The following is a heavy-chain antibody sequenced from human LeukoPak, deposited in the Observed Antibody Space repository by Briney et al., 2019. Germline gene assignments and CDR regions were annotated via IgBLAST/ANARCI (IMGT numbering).Heavy chain of an antibody. CDR1: GYSISSGYY. Sequence: PSETLSLTCAVSGYSISSGYYWGWIRQPPGKGLEWIGSIYHSGSTYYNPSLKSRATISVDTSKNQFSLKLSSVTAADTAVYYCARHGTIFGVVMGDWFDPWGQGTLVTVSS. CDR2: IYHSGST. V-gene: IGHV4-38-2*01. J-gene: IGHJ5*02. CDR3: ARHGTIFGVVMGDWFDP. D-gene: IGHD3-3*01.